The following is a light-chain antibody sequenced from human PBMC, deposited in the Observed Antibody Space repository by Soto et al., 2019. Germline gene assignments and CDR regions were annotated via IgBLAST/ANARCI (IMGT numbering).Light chain of an antibody. J-gene: IGKJ4*01. V-gene: IGKV3-20*01. CDR2: GAS. Sequence: EIVLTQSPGTLSLSPGERATLSCRASQSVSSNYLAWYQQKPGQAPRLLIYGASIRATGIPDRFSGSGSGTDFTLTITRLEPEDFAVYYCQQYGSTHTFXGGTKVDIK. CDR3: QQYGSTHT. CDR1: QSVSSNY.